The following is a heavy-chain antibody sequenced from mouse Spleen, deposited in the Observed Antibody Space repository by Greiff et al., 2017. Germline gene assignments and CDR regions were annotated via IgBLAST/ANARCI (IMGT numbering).Heavy chain of an antibody. CDR2: IYPGDGDT. V-gene: IGHV1-82*01. D-gene: IGHD2-4*01. CDR3: APGPYDYDGY. J-gene: IGHJ2*01. CDR1: GYAFSSSW. Sequence: QVQLQQSGPELVKPGASVKISCKASGYAFSSSWMNWVKQRPGKGLEWIGRIYPGDGDTNYNGKFKGKATLTADKSSSTAYMQLSSLTSEDSAVYFCAPGPYDYDGYWGQGTTLTVSS.